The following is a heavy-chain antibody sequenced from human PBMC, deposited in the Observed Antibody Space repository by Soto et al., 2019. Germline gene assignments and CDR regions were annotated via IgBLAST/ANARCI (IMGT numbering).Heavy chain of an antibody. Sequence: SETLSLTCAVYGGSFSGYYWSWIRQPPGKGLKWIGEINHSGSTNYNPSLKSRVNISVDTSKNQFSLKLSSLTAADTAVYYCANLVGPGGIPGGMDVWGQGTTVT. J-gene: IGHJ6*02. D-gene: IGHD1-26*01. CDR2: INHSGST. V-gene: IGHV4-34*01. CDR3: ANLVGPGGIPGGMDV. CDR1: GGSFSGYY.